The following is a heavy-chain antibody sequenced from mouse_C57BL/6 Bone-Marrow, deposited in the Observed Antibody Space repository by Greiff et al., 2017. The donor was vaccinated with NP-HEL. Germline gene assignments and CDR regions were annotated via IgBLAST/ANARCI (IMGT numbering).Heavy chain of an antibody. Sequence: EVHLVESEGGLVQPGSSMKLSCTTSGFTFSDYYMAWVRQVPEKGLDWVANFNSDGSSTYYLDSLKSRSIFSRDNAKNILYLQMSSLKSEDTATYYCAREGGLRRRTYAMDYWGQGTSATVSS. V-gene: IGHV5-16*01. CDR3: AREGGLRRRTYAMDY. CDR2: FNSDGSST. J-gene: IGHJ4*01. CDR1: GFTFSDYY. D-gene: IGHD2-4*01.